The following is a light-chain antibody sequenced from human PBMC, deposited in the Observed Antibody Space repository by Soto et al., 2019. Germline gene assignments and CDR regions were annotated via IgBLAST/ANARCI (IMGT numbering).Light chain of an antibody. CDR2: DAS. CDR3: QQRSNWPRT. V-gene: IGKV3-11*01. J-gene: IGKJ1*01. Sequence: EIVLTQSPATLSLSPGERATLSCRASQSVNSYLAWYQQKPGQAPRLLIYDASNRATGIPARCSGSGSGTDFTLTTSSLEPEDFEVYYCQQRSNWPRTFGQGTKVDIK. CDR1: QSVNSY.